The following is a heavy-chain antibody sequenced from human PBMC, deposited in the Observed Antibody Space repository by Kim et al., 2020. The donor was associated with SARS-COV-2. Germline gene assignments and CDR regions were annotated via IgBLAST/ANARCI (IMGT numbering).Heavy chain of an antibody. CDR1: GYTFTSYY. J-gene: IGHJ6*02. Sequence: ASVKVSCKASGYTFTSYYMHWVRQAPGQGLEWMGIINPSGGSTSYAQKFQGRVTMTRDTSTSTVYMELSSLRSEDTAVYYCARDPLYSGYDEGGYYYYYYGMDVWGQGTTVTVSS. D-gene: IGHD5-12*01. CDR3: ARDPLYSGYDEGGYYYYYYGMDV. CDR2: INPSGGST. V-gene: IGHV1-46*01.